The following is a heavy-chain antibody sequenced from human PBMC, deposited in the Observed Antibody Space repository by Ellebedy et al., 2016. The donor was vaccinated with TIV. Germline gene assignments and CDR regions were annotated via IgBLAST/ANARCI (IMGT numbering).Heavy chain of an antibody. CDR2: ISYDGSNK. J-gene: IGHJ6*02. CDR3: ARWFRSPAYYYYGMDV. CDR1: GFTFSSYA. D-gene: IGHD3-10*01. Sequence: GESLKISCAASGFTFSSYAMHWVRQAPGKGLEWVAVISYDGSNKYYADSVKGRFTISRDNSKNTLYLQMNSLRAEDTAVYYCARWFRSPAYYYYGMDVWGQGTTVTVSS. V-gene: IGHV3-30-3*01.